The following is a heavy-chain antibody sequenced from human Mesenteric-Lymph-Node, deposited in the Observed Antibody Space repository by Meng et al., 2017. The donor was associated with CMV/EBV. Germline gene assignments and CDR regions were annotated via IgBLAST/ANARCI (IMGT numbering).Heavy chain of an antibody. Sequence: QLQLQESGPGLVKPPETLSPPCTVSGGSISSRGYDWGWIRQPPGKGLEWIGSIYYSGSTYYNPSLKSRVTISVDTSKNQFSLNLSSVTAADTAVYYCARDGDYYDSSGYNPFDYWGQGTLVTVSS. CDR3: ARDGDYYDSSGYNPFDY. V-gene: IGHV4-39*07. D-gene: IGHD3-22*01. CDR1: GGSISSRGYD. J-gene: IGHJ4*02. CDR2: IYYSGST.